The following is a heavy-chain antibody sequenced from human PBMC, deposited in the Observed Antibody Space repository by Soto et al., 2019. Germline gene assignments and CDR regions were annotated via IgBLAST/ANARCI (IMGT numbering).Heavy chain of an antibody. CDR2: IVVGSGNT. V-gene: IGHV1-58*01. Sequence: SVKVSCKASGFTFTSSAVQWVRQARGQRLEWIGWIVVGSGNTNYAQKFQERVTITRDMSTSTAYMELSSLRSEATAVYYCAAGFYYYYGMDVWGQGTTVTVSS. CDR1: GFTFTSSA. CDR3: AAGFYYYYGMDV. J-gene: IGHJ6*02.